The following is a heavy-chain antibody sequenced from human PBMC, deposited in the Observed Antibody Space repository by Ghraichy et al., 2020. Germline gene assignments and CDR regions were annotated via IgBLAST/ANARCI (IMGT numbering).Heavy chain of an antibody. V-gene: IGHV1-69*06. J-gene: IGHJ3*02. CDR1: GGTFSSYA. Sequence: SVKVSCKASGGTFSSYAISWVRQAPGQGLEWMGGIIPIFGTANYAQKFQGRVTITADKSTSTAYMELSSLRSEDTAVYYCARVRDIPSGSYVRTHAFDIWGQGTMVTVSS. D-gene: IGHD1-26*01. CDR2: IIPIFGTA. CDR3: ARVRDIPSGSYVRTHAFDI.